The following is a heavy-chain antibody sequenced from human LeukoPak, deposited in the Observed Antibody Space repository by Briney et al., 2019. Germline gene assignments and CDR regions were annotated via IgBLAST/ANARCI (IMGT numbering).Heavy chain of an antibody. CDR2: IKQDGSEK. V-gene: IGHV3-7*01. Sequence: PGGSLTLSCAASGFTFSSSWMSWVRQAPGKGLERVANIKQDGSEKYYVESVKGRFTISRDNTKNSLYLQMDSLTAEDTAVYYCVRISTAVAGADYWGQGTLVTVSS. J-gene: IGHJ4*02. CDR3: VRISTAVAGADY. D-gene: IGHD6-19*01. CDR1: GFTFSSSW.